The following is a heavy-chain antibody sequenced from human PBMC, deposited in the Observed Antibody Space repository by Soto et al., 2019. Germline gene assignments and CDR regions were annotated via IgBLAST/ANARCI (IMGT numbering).Heavy chain of an antibody. Sequence: SETLSLTCTVSGGSISSHYWSWIRQPAGKGLEWIGRIYTTGSSNYNPSLKNRVTMSVDTSKNQFSLKLSSVTAADTAVYYCARIQLERRNYFYGMDVWGQGTTVTVSS. CDR1: GGSISSHY. J-gene: IGHJ6*02. D-gene: IGHD1-1*01. CDR2: IYTTGSS. V-gene: IGHV4-4*07. CDR3: ARIQLERRNYFYGMDV.